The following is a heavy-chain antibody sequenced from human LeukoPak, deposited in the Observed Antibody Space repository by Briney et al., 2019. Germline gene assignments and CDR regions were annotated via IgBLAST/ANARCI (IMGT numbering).Heavy chain of an antibody. Sequence: GGSLRLSCAASGFTFSSYSMNWVRQAPGKGLEWVPYISSSSSTIYYTDSVKGRFNISRENAKSSLYLQMNSLRAEDTAVHYCARDSRANTAMVLWGQGTLVTVSS. D-gene: IGHD5-18*01. CDR2: ISSSSSTI. CDR1: GFTFSSYS. V-gene: IGHV3-48*04. CDR3: ARDSRANTAMVL. J-gene: IGHJ4*02.